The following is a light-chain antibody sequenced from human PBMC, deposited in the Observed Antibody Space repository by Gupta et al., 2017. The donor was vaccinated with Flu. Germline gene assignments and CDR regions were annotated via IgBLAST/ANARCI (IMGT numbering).Light chain of an antibody. CDR2: SVS. CDR1: QSVCFVY. V-gene: IGKV3-20*01. J-gene: IGKJ2*01. Sequence: LTRSSVQSVCFVYFVLYLQQPGQSPTLLINSVSHRASGIPDRCNSRESGPDFTLTITSLEPEDVVLYYCLQSLRTPKPFGQGTRVEIK. CDR3: LQSLRTPKP.